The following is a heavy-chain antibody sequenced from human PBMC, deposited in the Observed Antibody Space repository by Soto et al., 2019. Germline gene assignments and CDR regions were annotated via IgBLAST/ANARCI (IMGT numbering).Heavy chain of an antibody. J-gene: IGHJ4*02. CDR3: ARDLGVALATLTLDS. CDR2: IKSDGSWA. Sequence: PGGSLRLSCTASGFTFSSYWMHWVRQAPGKGLEWVSRIKSDGSWALYADSVKGRFTISRDNATNSVYLQMNSLRAEDTGVYYCARDLGVALATLTLDSWGQGTLVTVSS. D-gene: IGHD2-15*01. CDR1: GFTFSSYW. V-gene: IGHV3-74*01.